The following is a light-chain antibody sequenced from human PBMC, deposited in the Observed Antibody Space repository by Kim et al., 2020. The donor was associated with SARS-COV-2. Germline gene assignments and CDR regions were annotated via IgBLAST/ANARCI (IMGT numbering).Light chain of an antibody. CDR1: SSNNGSNF. V-gene: IGLV1-47*01. CDR2: RNN. CDR3: AAWDDSLSGREV. Sequence: RVTISCSGSSSNNGSNFVYWYQQLPGTAPKLLIYRNNQRPSGVPDRFSGSKSGTSASLAISGLRSEDEADYYCAAWDDSLSGREVFGGGTQLTVL. J-gene: IGLJ2*01.